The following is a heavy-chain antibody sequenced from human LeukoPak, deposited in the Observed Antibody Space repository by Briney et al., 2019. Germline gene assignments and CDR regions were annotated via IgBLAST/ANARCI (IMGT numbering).Heavy chain of an antibody. J-gene: IGHJ4*02. CDR3: ARSRCSTSTSCYYFFFFDS. D-gene: IGHD2-2*01. V-gene: IGHV1-18*04. CDR2: SSGTGYNI. Sequence: ASVKVSCKASGYTFTGYYMRWVRQAPGQGLEWMAWSSGTGYNIEYAQKFQDRVTLTTDTSTSTAYMELRSLRSDDTAVYYCARSRCSTSTSCYYFFFFDSWGQGTLVTVSS. CDR1: GYTFTGYY.